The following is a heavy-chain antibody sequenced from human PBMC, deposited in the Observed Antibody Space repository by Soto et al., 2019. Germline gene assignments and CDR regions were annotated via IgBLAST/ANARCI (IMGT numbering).Heavy chain of an antibody. Sequence: VASVKVSCKASGYTFTGYYMHWVRQAPGQGLEWMGWINPNSGGTNYAQKFQGWVTMTRDTSISTAYMELSRLRSDDTAVYYCARGVEIVVVPAAIPTHNWFDPWGQGTLVTVSS. CDR3: ARGVEIVVVPAAIPTHNWFDP. D-gene: IGHD2-2*01. CDR2: INPNSGGT. V-gene: IGHV1-2*04. J-gene: IGHJ5*02. CDR1: GYTFTGYY.